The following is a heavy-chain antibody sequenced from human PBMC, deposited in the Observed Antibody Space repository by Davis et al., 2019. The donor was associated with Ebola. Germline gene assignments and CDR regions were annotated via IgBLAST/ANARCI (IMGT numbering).Heavy chain of an antibody. J-gene: IGHJ4*02. Sequence: ASVKVSCKASGYTFTSYGISWVRQAPGQGLEWMGWISAYNGNTNYAQKLQGRVTMTTDTSTSTAYMELWSLRSDDTAVYYCARDSPYSSSWSGGDYWGQGTLVTVSS. D-gene: IGHD6-13*01. CDR2: ISAYNGNT. CDR3: ARDSPYSSSWSGGDY. V-gene: IGHV1-18*01. CDR1: GYTFTSYG.